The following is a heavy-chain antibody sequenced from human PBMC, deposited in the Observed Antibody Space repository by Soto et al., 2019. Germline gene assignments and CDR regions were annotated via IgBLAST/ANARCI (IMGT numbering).Heavy chain of an antibody. J-gene: IGHJ4*02. V-gene: IGHV4-59*01. CDR1: GGSISTYY. CDR2: IFYSDNT. Sequence: PSETLSLTCTVSGGSISTYYWSWIRQSPGKGLEWIGYIFYSDNTNYNPSLRSRVTISVDTSNSQFSLKLTSVTAADTAVYYCARGGETYYDFWSGFSLIDSWGQGALVTVSS. CDR3: ARGGETYYDFWSGFSLIDS. D-gene: IGHD3-3*01.